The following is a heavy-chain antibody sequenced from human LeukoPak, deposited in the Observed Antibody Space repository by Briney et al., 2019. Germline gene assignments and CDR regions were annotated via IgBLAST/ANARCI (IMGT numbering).Heavy chain of an antibody. J-gene: IGHJ5*02. Sequence: PGASLRLSCAASGFTFSGYAMSWVRQAPGKGLEWVSAISGSGGSTYYADSVKGRFTISRDNSKNTLYLQMNSLRAEDTAVYYCAKDWSSRFGESNWFDPWGQGTLVTVSS. V-gene: IGHV3-23*01. CDR3: AKDWSSRFGESNWFDP. D-gene: IGHD3-10*01. CDR2: ISGSGGST. CDR1: GFTFSGYA.